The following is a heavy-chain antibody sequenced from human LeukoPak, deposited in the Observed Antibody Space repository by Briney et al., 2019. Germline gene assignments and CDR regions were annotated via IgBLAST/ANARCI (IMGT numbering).Heavy chain of an antibody. J-gene: IGHJ4*02. CDR1: GGSISSSSYY. V-gene: IGHV4-39*01. CDR3: ATRIAAAGTGFDY. D-gene: IGHD6-13*01. CDR2: IYYSGST. Sequence: SETLSLTCTVSGGSISSSSYYWGWIRQPPGKGLEWIGSIYYSGSTYYNPSLKSRVTISVDTSKNQFSLKLSSVTAADTAVYYCATRIAAAGTGFDYWGQGNLVTVSS.